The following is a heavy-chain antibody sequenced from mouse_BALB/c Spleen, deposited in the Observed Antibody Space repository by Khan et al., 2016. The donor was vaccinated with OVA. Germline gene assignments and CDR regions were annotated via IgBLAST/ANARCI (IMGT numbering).Heavy chain of an antibody. Sequence: EVKLLESGPGLVKPSQSLSLTCTVTGYSITSDYAWNWIRQFPGNKLEWMGYISYSGNTKYNPSLKSRISFTRDTSKNQFFLQLNFVTIEDTATYYCARMQGGDFDYWGQGTTLTVSS. CDR3: ARMQGGDFDY. D-gene: IGHD6-1*01. V-gene: IGHV3-2*02. CDR2: ISYSGNT. J-gene: IGHJ2*01. CDR1: GYSITSDYA.